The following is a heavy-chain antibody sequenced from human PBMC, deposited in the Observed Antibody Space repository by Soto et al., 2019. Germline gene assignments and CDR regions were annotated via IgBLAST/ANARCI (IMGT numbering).Heavy chain of an antibody. CDR3: VRGARWKGNGMDV. CDR2: ILSDGSTT. Sequence: EVQLVESGGGLVQPGGSLRLSCAAPGFMFSSHWMHWVRQAPGKGLVWVSYILSDGSTTGYADSVKGRFTISRDNAKNTLYLQMNSLRAEDTAVYYCVRGARWKGNGMDVWGQGTTVTVSS. D-gene: IGHD4-17*01. J-gene: IGHJ6*02. V-gene: IGHV3-74*01. CDR1: GFMFSSHW.